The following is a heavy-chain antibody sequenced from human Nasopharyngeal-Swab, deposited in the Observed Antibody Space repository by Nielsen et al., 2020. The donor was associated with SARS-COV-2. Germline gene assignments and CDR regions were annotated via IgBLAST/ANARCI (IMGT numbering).Heavy chain of an antibody. J-gene: IGHJ4*02. CDR3: ARGGRGIFGVVTNFDY. V-gene: IGHV4-59*01. D-gene: IGHD3-3*01. Sequence: WIRQLPGKGLEWIGYIYYSGSTNYNPSLKSRVTISVDTSKNQFSLKLSSVTAADTAVYYCARGGRGIFGVVTNFDYWGQGTLVTVSS. CDR2: IYYSGST.